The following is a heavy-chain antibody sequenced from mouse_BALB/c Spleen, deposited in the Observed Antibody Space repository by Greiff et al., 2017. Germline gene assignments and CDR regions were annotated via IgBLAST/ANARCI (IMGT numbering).Heavy chain of an antibody. CDR3: ARNRDYRYDGAWFAY. D-gene: IGHD2-14*01. J-gene: IGHJ3*01. V-gene: IGHV2-4-1*01. CDR1: GFSLTSYG. CDR2: IWSGGST. Sequence: VQLQQSGPGLVQPSQSLSITCTVSGFSLTSYGVHWVRQSPGKGLEWLGVIWSGGSTDYNAAFISRLSISKDNSKSQVFFKMNGLQADDTAIYYCARNRDYRYDGAWFAYWGQGTLVTVSA.